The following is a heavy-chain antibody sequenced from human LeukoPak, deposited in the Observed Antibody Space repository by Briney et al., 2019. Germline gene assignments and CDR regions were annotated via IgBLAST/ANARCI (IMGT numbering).Heavy chain of an antibody. D-gene: IGHD1-26*01. CDR1: GYTFTGYY. CDR3: ARLSIIAAATIG. Sequence: ASVKVSCKASGYTFTGYYMHWVRQAPGQGLEWMGRINPNSGGTNYAQKFQDRATMTRDTSISTTYMELSRLRSDDTAVYYCARLSIIAAATIGWGQGTLVTVSS. CDR2: INPNSGGT. V-gene: IGHV1-2*06. J-gene: IGHJ4*02.